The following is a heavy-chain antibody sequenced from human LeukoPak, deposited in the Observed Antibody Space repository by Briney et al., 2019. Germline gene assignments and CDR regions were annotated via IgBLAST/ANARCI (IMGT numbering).Heavy chain of an antibody. J-gene: IGHJ4*02. Sequence: PSETLSLTCTVSGGSISSGGYYWSWIRQPPGKGLEWIGYIYHSGSTYYNPSLKSRVTISVDRSKNQFSLKLSSVTAADTAVYYCAAWGTVTLGFDYWGQGTLVTVSS. V-gene: IGHV4-30-2*01. CDR2: IYHSGST. CDR3: AAWGTVTLGFDY. CDR1: GGSISSGGYY. D-gene: IGHD4-11*01.